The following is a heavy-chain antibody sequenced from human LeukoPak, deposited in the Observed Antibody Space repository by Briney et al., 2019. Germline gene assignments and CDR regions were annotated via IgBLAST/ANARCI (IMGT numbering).Heavy chain of an antibody. CDR3: AKDPASVHWFDP. CDR2: IYATGST. CDR1: GGSISSYY. D-gene: IGHD2-15*01. V-gene: IGHV4-4*07. Sequence: TSSETLPLTCTVSGGSISSYYWSWIRQPAGEGLEWIGRIYATGSTDYNPALKSRVTMSVDTSKNQFSLRLRSVTAADTAVYYCAKDPASVHWFDPWGQGTLVTVSS. J-gene: IGHJ5*02.